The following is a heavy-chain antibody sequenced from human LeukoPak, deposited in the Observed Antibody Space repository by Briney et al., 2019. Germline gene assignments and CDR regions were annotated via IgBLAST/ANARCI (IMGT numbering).Heavy chain of an antibody. CDR1: GGTFSSYA. CDR3: ARGGRAYCSSTSCYGAFDI. CDR2: IIPIFGTA. J-gene: IGHJ3*02. V-gene: IGHV1-69*06. D-gene: IGHD2-2*01. Sequence: ASVKVSCKASGGTFSSYAISWVRQAPGQGLEWMGGIIPIFGTANYAQKFQGRVTITADKSTSTAYMELSSLRSEDTAVHYCARGGRAYCSSTSCYGAFDIWGQGTMVTVSS.